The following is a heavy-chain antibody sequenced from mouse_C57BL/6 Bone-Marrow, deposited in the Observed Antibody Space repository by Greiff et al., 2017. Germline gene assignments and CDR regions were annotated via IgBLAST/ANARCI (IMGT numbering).Heavy chain of an antibody. D-gene: IGHD2-5*01. V-gene: IGHV1-26*01. Sequence: VQLQQSGPELVKPGASVKISCKASGYTFTDYYMNWVKQSPGKSLEWIGDLNPNNGGTSYNQKFKGKATLTVDKSSSTAYMELRSLTSEDSAVYYCARLRADYSNLYAMDYWGQGTSVTVSS. CDR2: LNPNNGGT. CDR1: GYTFTDYY. J-gene: IGHJ4*01. CDR3: ARLRADYSNLYAMDY.